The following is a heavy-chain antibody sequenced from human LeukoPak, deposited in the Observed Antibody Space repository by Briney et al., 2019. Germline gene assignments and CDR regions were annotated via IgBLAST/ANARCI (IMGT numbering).Heavy chain of an antibody. V-gene: IGHV1-8*01. CDR3: ARSPAQYYDYVWGSYRYRHFDY. D-gene: IGHD3-16*02. CDR2: MNPNSGNT. Sequence: ASVKVSCKASGYTFTSYDINWVRQATGQGLEWMGWMNPNSGNTGYAQKFQGRVTMTRNTSISTAYVELSSLRSEDTAVYYCARSPAQYYDYVWGSYRYRHFDYWGQGTLVTVSS. CDR1: GYTFTSYD. J-gene: IGHJ4*02.